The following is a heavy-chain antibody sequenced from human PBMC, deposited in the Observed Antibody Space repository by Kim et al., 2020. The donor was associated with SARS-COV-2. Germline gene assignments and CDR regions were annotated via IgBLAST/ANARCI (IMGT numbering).Heavy chain of an antibody. CDR3: ASDFNDYGGNSANY. J-gene: IGHJ4*02. CDR2: INHSGIT. Sequence: SETLSLTCAVYGGSFSGYYWSWIRQPPGKGLEWIVEINHSGITDYNPSLKRRVTISLDTSKNQFSLKLSSVTAADTAVYYCASDFNDYGGNSANYWGQATMVTVSS. V-gene: IGHV4-34*01. CDR1: GGSFSGYY. D-gene: IGHD4-17*01.